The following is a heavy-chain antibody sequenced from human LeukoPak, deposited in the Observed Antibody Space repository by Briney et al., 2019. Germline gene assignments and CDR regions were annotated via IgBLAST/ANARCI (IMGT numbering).Heavy chain of an antibody. V-gene: IGHV3-30*18. D-gene: IGHD1-26*01. J-gene: IGHJ4*02. CDR3: AKESGSWDYFDY. Sequence: GGSLRLSCAASGFTFSSYGMHWVRQAPGKGLEWVAVISYDGSNKYYADSVKGRFTISRDNSKNTLYLQMNSLRAEDTAVYYCAKESGSWDYFDYWGQGTLVTVSS. CDR2: ISYDGSNK. CDR1: GFTFSSYG.